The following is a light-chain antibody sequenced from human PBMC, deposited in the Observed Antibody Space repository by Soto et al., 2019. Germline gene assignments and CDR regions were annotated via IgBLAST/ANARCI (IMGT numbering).Light chain of an antibody. V-gene: IGKV3-15*01. Sequence: EIVMTQSPATLSVSPGERATLSCRASQSVSSNLAWYQQKPGQAPRLLIYGASTRATAIPARFSCSGSGTEFTLTISSLQSEDFAVYSCQQYNNWPFTFGPGTKVDV. CDR1: QSVSSN. J-gene: IGKJ3*01. CDR3: QQYNNWPFT. CDR2: GAS.